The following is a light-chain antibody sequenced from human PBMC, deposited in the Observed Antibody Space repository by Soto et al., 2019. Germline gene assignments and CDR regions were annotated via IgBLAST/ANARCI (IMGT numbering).Light chain of an antibody. J-gene: IGLJ3*02. Sequence: QAVVTQPPSASASLGASVKLTCTLNSGHSTYAIAWHQQQPGKGPRYVMKLSSDGSHMKGDGIPDRFSGSSSGVERYLTISSLQSEDEADYYCQTWGTGNRVFGGGTKVTVL. CDR2: LSSDGSH. CDR3: QTWGTGNRV. CDR1: SGHSTYA. V-gene: IGLV4-69*01.